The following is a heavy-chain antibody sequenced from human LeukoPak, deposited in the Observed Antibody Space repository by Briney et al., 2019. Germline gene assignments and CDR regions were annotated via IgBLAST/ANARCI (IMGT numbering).Heavy chain of an antibody. CDR2: IIDTGRGT. J-gene: IGHJ4*02. CDR1: GFTFSRYG. V-gene: IGHV3-23*01. D-gene: IGHD2-2*01. CDR3: AKDHCTSTSCFAGFDS. Sequence: GGSLRLSCAASGFTFSRYGMSWVRQAPGKGLEWVSGIIDTGRGTFYIDSVKGRFTISRDNSKNTLYLQMNSLRAEDTAIYYCAKDHCTSTSCFAGFDSWGQGTLVTVSS.